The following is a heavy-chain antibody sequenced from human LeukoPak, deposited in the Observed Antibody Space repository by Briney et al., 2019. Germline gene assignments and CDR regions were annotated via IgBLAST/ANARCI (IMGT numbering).Heavy chain of an antibody. V-gene: IGHV4-59*13. CDR3: ARGGPRRDGYNLDY. CDR2: VSSTGTT. J-gene: IGHJ4*02. D-gene: IGHD5-24*01. CDR1: GGSISGYY. Sequence: SETLSLTCIVSGGSISGYYWSWIRQPPGKGLKYIGHVSSTGTTNNNPSLKSRVTISVDTSKNQFSMKLSSVTAADTAVYYCARGGPRRDGYNLDYWGQGTLVTVSS.